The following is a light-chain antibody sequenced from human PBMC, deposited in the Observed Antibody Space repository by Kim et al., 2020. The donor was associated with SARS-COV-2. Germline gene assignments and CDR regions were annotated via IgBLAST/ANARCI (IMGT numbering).Light chain of an antibody. CDR2: DAS. Sequence: EIVLTQSPGTLSLSPGERATLSCRASQRISSDLAWYQQIPGQAPRLLIWDASNRATGTPARFSGSGSGTDFTLTITSLEREDFAVYYCLQRHDWPLTFGGGTKVDIK. J-gene: IGKJ4*01. V-gene: IGKV3-11*01. CDR3: LQRHDWPLT. CDR1: QRISSD.